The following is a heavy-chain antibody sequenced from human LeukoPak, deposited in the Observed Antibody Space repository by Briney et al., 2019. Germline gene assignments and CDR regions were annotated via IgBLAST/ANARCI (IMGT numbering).Heavy chain of an antibody. CDR1: GFTFSSYA. V-gene: IGHV3-30-3*01. J-gene: IGHJ4*02. CDR3: ARDTHYGSPNYFDY. Sequence: PGRSLRLSCAASGFTFSSYAMHWVRQAPGKGLEWVTLISDDGSNKYYADSVKGRFTISRDNSKNTLYLQMNSLRPEDTAVYYCARDTHYGSPNYFDYWGQGTLVTVS. D-gene: IGHD4-17*01. CDR2: ISDDGSNK.